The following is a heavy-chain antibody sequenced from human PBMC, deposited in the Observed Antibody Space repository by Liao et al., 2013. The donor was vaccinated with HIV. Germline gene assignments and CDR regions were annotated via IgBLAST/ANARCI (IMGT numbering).Heavy chain of an antibody. Sequence: QVRLQESGPGLVKPSQTLSLTCTVSGDLIRRDNYYWTWIRQPAGKGLEWIGHIYTGMSTTGTTNYNPSLKSRVSISADTSSNHVSLKLTSVTAADTAVYYCARGTTWERALDSWGQGTLVAVSS. J-gene: IGHJ4*02. D-gene: IGHD1-26*01. CDR3: ARGTTWERALDS. CDR2: IYTGMSTTGTT. V-gene: IGHV4-61*02. CDR1: GDLIRRDNYY.